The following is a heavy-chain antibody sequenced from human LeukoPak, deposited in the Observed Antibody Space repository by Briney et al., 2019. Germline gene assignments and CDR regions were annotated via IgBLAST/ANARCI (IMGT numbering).Heavy chain of an antibody. V-gene: IGHV4-59*08. CDR3: ARSIAAAGTCWFVP. CDR2: IYYSGST. J-gene: IGHJ5*02. CDR1: GGSISSYY. D-gene: IGHD6-13*01. Sequence: PSENLSLNCTVSGGSISSYYWSWIRQPPGKGLEWIGYIYYSGSTNYNPSLKSRVTISVDTSKNQFSLKLSSVTAADTAVYYCARSIAAAGTCWFVPWGQGTLVTVSS.